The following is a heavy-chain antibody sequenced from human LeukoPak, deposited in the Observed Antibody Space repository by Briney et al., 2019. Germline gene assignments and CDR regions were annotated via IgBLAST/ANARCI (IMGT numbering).Heavy chain of an antibody. CDR1: GGSFSGYY. J-gene: IGHJ6*02. Sequence: PSETLSLTCAVYGGSFSGYYWSWIRQPPGKGLEWIGEINHSGSTNYNPSLKSRVTISVDTSKNQFSLKLSSVTAADTAVYYCARDIPCSGGSCATTSYYGMDVWGQGTTVTVSS. D-gene: IGHD2-15*01. V-gene: IGHV4-34*01. CDR2: INHSGST. CDR3: ARDIPCSGGSCATTSYYGMDV.